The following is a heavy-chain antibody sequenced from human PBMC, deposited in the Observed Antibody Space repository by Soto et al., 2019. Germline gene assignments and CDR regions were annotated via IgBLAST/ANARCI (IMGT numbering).Heavy chain of an antibody. J-gene: IGHJ4*02. CDR2: IVVGSGNT. CDR3: AADSVGASDNWLFDY. V-gene: IGHV1-58*01. D-gene: IGHD1-26*01. Sequence: ASVKVSCKASGFTFTSSAVQWVRQARGQRLEWIGWIVVGSGNTNYAQKFQERVTITRDMSTSTAYMELSSLRSEDTAVYYCAADSVGASDNWLFDYWGQGTLVTVSS. CDR1: GFTFTSSA.